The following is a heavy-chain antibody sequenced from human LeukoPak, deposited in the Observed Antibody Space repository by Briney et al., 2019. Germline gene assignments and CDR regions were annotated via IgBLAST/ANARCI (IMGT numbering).Heavy chain of an antibody. V-gene: IGHV3-53*04. J-gene: IGHJ3*02. CDR1: GFTSSSNY. D-gene: IGHD2-8*01. CDR3: AREVMAKRRAFDI. Sequence: GGSLRLSCAASGFTSSSNYMSWVRQAPGKGLEWVSVIYSDDRTYYADSVKGRFTISRHTSKKTLYLQMNSLRAEDTAVYYCAREVMAKRRAFDIWGQGTVVTVSS. CDR2: IYSDDRT.